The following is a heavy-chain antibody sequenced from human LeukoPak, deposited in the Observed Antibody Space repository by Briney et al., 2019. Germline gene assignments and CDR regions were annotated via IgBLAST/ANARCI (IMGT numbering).Heavy chain of an antibody. J-gene: IGHJ4*02. CDR1: GFTFSDYS. CDR3: ARDHRYAFDN. Sequence: GGSLRLSCAASGFTFSDYSMNWVRQAPGKGLEWISYVGIDSGNTKYADSVKGRFTISGDSAKNSVFLHMNSLRVEDTAVYYCARDHRYAFDNWGQGTLVTVSS. CDR2: VGIDSGNT. V-gene: IGHV3-48*04. D-gene: IGHD5-12*01.